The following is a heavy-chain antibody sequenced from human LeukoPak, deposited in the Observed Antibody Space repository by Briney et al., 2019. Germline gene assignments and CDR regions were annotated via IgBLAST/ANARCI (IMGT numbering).Heavy chain of an antibody. Sequence: PGGSLRLSCAGSGFTFSNYWVHWVRQAPGKGLMWVARISDVGTRTDYADSVRGRFTITRDNAMNTIDLQMNTLRAEDTAVYYCARDPIRYGGNSATFDYWGQGTLATVSS. J-gene: IGHJ4*02. D-gene: IGHD4-23*01. CDR2: ISDVGTRT. CDR1: GFTFSNYW. V-gene: IGHV3-74*01. CDR3: ARDPIRYGGNSATFDY.